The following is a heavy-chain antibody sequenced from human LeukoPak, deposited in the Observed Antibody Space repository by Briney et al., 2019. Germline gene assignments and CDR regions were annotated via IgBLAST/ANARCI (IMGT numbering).Heavy chain of an antibody. J-gene: IGHJ6*03. CDR3: ARDRTGYYYYMDV. V-gene: IGHV3-21*01. CDR2: ISSSSSYI. D-gene: IGHD4-17*01. Sequence: GGSLRLSCAASGFTFSSYSMNWVRQAPGKGLEWVSSISSSSSYIYYADSVKGRFTISRDNAKNSLYQQMNSLRAEDTAVYYCARDRTGYYYYMDVWGKGTTVTISS. CDR1: GFTFSSYS.